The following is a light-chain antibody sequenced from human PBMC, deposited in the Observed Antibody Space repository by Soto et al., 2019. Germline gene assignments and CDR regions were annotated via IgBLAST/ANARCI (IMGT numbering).Light chain of an antibody. Sequence: EIVMTQSPATLSVSPGERATLSCRASQSVSSNLAWYQQKPGQAPRLLIYGASTRATGIPARFSGSGSGTEFTLTFSSLQSEDFAVYYCQQYNNWPITFGPGTKVDIK. CDR1: QSVSSN. CDR3: QQYNNWPIT. V-gene: IGKV3-15*01. CDR2: GAS. J-gene: IGKJ3*01.